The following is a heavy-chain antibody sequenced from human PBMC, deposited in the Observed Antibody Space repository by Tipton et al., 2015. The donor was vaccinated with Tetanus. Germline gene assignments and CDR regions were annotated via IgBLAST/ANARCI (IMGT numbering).Heavy chain of an antibody. CDR1: GLFFKNAW. V-gene: IGHV3-15*07. J-gene: IGHJ4*02. Sequence: SLRLSCATSGLFFKNAWMNWVRQAPGKGLEWVGRIKSKTDGGTTDYAARVKDRFSISRDDSTNTLFLKMNSLKTEDTAVYYCTPSGIVGSGSRVDYWGRGNLVTVSS. CDR2: IKSKTDGGTT. D-gene: IGHD1-26*01. CDR3: TPSGIVGSGSRVDY.